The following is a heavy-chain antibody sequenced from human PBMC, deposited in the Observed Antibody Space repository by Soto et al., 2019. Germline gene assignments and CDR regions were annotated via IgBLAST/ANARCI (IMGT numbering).Heavy chain of an antibody. V-gene: IGHV1-46*01. CDR1: GYTFTSYY. D-gene: IGHD3-22*01. J-gene: IGHJ4*02. CDR3: VHSSGYYSFDY. CDR2: INPSGGST. Sequence: ASVKVSCKASGYTFTSYYMHWVRQAPGQGLEWMGIINPSGGSTSYAQKFQGRVTMTRDTSASTAYMELSSLRSEDTAVYYCVHSSGYYSFDYWGQGTRVTVS.